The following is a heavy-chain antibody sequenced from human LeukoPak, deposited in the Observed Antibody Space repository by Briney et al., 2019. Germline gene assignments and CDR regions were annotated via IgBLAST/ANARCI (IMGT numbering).Heavy chain of an antibody. V-gene: IGHV1-18*01. Sequence: GASMKVSCKASGYTFTSYGISWVRQAPGQGLEWMGWISAYNGNTNYAQKLQGRVTMTTDTSTSTAYMELRSLRSDDTAVYYCARVFHDSSGYYPYYFDYWGQGTLVTVSS. CDR1: GYTFTSYG. CDR2: ISAYNGNT. CDR3: ARVFHDSSGYYPYYFDY. J-gene: IGHJ4*02. D-gene: IGHD3-22*01.